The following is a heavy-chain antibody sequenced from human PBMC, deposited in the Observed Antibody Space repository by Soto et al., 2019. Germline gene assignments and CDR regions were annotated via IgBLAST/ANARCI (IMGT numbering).Heavy chain of an antibody. Sequence: EVQLVESGGGLVEPGGSLRLSCAASGFSFPNAWMTWVRQAPGKGLAWVGRITNKENGEATKYAAPVKGRFTISRDDSENILYLQMDSLQTEDTAVYYCTPGRFGSNEWSCAYWGQGTLVTVSS. D-gene: IGHD2-8*01. CDR1: GFSFPNAW. CDR2: ITNKENGEAT. CDR3: TPGRFGSNEWSCAY. V-gene: IGHV3-15*06. J-gene: IGHJ4*02.